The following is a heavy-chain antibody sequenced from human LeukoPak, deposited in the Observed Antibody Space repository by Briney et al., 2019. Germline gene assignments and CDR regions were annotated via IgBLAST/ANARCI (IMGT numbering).Heavy chain of an antibody. CDR1: GGSISSYY. Sequence: SETLSLTCTVSGGSISSYYWSWIRQPPGKGLEWIGYIYYSGSTNYNPSLKSRVTISVDTSKTQFSLKLSSVTAADTAVYYCARQESVPAAMTYYYYYYMDVWGKGTTVTVSS. CDR2: IYYSGST. D-gene: IGHD2-2*01. V-gene: IGHV4-59*01. J-gene: IGHJ6*03. CDR3: ARQESVPAAMTYYYYYYMDV.